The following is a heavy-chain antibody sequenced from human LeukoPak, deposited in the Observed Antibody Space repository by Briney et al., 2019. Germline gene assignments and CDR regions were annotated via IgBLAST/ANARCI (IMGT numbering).Heavy chain of an antibody. CDR1: GGTFSSYA. CDR3: ARDWRWLQGPGNDAFDI. CDR2: INPNSGGT. J-gene: IGHJ3*02. V-gene: IGHV1-2*02. D-gene: IGHD5-24*01. Sequence: GASVKVSCKASGGTFSSYAISWVRQAPGQGLEWMGWINPNSGGTNYAQKFQGRVTMTRDTSISTAYMELSRLRSDDTAVYYCARDWRWLQGPGNDAFDIWGQGTMVTVSS.